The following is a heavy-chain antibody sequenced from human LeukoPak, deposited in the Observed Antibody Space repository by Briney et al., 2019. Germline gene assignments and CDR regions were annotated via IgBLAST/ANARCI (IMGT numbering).Heavy chain of an antibody. CDR1: GFTFSSYS. CDR3: ARDGQQLDHFQH. Sequence: KSGGSLRLSCAASGFTFSSYSMNWVRQAPGKGLEWVSSISSSSRSYIYYADSVKGRFTISRDNAKNSLYLQMNSLRAEDTAVYYCARDGQQLDHFQHWGQGTLVTVSS. V-gene: IGHV3-21*01. CDR2: ISSSSRSYI. J-gene: IGHJ1*01. D-gene: IGHD6-13*01.